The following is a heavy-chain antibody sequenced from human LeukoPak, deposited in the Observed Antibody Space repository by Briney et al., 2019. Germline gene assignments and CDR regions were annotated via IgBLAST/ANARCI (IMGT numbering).Heavy chain of an antibody. V-gene: IGHV3-33*01. Sequence: PGGSLRLSCAASGFTFSSYGMHWVRPAPGKGLEWVAVIWYDGSNTYYADSVKGRFTISRDNSKNTLYLQMNSLRAEDTAIYYCATLLQGDGMDVWGKGTTVTVSS. CDR3: ATLLQGDGMDV. CDR1: GFTFSSYG. CDR2: IWYDGSNT. J-gene: IGHJ6*04. D-gene: IGHD4-11*01.